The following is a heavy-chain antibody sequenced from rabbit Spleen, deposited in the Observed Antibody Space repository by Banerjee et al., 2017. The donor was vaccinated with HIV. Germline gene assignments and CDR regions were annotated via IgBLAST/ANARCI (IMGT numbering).Heavy chain of an antibody. D-gene: IGHD4-1*01. Sequence: QEQLVESGGGLVQPGGSLTLTCKASGFSFINKHVMCWVRQAPGKGLELIACIYTTSGNTWYASWVNGRFTISKTSSTTVTLQLNSLTAADTATYFCARAIVPWLGLTRLELWGPGTLVTVS. CDR1: GFSFINKHV. CDR2: IYTTSGNT. J-gene: IGHJ3*01. CDR3: ARAIVPWLGLTRLEL. V-gene: IGHV1S45*01.